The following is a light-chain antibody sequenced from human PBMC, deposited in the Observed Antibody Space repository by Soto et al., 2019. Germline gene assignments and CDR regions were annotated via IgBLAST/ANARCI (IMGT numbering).Light chain of an antibody. V-gene: IGKV3-15*01. CDR1: QRVSND. CDR2: GAS. CDR3: QQRSNWPPTWT. J-gene: IGKJ1*01. Sequence: EIVMTQSPATLSVSPGERATLSCRASQRVSNDFAWYQQKPDQAPRLLIYGASTRATGVPARFSGSGSGTEFTLTISSLEPEDFAVYYCQQRSNWPPTWTFGQGTKVDIK.